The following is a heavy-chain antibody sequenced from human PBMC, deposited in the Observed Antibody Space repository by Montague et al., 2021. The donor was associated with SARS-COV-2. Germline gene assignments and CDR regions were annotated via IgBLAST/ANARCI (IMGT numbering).Heavy chain of an antibody. CDR1: GVSISSGSYY. CDR2: MYTSGST. V-gene: IGHV4-61*02. D-gene: IGHD3-3*01. CDR3: ARQLAGFWSGYFDY. J-gene: IGHJ4*02. Sequence: TLSLTCTVSGVSISSGSYYWSWIRQPAGKGLEWIGRMYTSGSTNYNPSLKSRVTISVDTSKNQFSLKLSSVTAADTAVYYCARQLAGFWSGYFDYWGQGTLVTVSS.